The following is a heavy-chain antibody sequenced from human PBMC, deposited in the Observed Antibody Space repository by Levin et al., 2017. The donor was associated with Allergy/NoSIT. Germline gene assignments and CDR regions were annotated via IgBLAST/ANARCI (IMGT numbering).Heavy chain of an antibody. CDR2: ISSSSSTI. CDR3: AREAPVWELHAFDY. J-gene: IGHJ4*02. Sequence: LSLTCAASGFTFSSYSMNWVRQAPGKGLEWVSYISSSSSTIYYADSVKGRFTISRDNAKNSLYLQMNSLRDEDTAVYYCAREAPVWELHAFDYWGQGTLVTVSS. D-gene: IGHD1-26*01. V-gene: IGHV3-48*02. CDR1: GFTFSSYS.